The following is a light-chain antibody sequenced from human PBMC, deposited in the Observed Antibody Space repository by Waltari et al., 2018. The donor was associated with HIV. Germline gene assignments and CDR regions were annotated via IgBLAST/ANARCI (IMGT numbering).Light chain of an antibody. CDR1: QSISSS. J-gene: IGKJ1*01. V-gene: IGKV3-15*01. CDR2: GAS. CDR3: QQYNNWPRT. Sequence: EMVMTQSPATLSVSPGERATLSCRASQSISSSLAWYQQKPGQAPRLLIYGASTRAPGIPARFSGSGSGTEFTLTISSLQSEDFAVYYCQQYNNWPRTFGQGTKVEIK.